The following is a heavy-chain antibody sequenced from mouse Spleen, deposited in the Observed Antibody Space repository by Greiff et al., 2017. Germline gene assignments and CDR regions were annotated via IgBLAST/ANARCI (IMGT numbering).Heavy chain of an antibody. V-gene: IGHV1-59*01. J-gene: IGHJ3*01. CDR1: GYTFTSYW. Sequence: VQLQQPGAELVRPGTSVKLSCKASGYTFTSYWMHWVKQRPGQGLEWIGVIDPSDSYTNYNQKFKGKATLTVDTSSSTAYMQLSSLTSEDSAVYYCAGYYYGSSPFAYWGQGTLVTVSA. D-gene: IGHD1-1*01. CDR3: AGYYYGSSPFAY. CDR2: IDPSDSYT.